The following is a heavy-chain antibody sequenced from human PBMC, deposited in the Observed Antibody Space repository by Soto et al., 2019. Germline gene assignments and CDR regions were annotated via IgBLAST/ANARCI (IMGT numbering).Heavy chain of an antibody. Sequence: ASVKLYCKASGFTFTSAAVQWVRQARGQRLEWIGWIVVGSGNTNYAQKFQERVTITRDMSTSTAYMELSSLRSEDTAVYYCVYTPKYYYDSSGYYYDYYYYGMDVWGQGTTVTVSS. CDR1: GFTFTSAA. V-gene: IGHV1-58*01. CDR2: IVVGSGNT. D-gene: IGHD3-22*01. CDR3: VYTPKYYYDSSGYYYDYYYYGMDV. J-gene: IGHJ6*02.